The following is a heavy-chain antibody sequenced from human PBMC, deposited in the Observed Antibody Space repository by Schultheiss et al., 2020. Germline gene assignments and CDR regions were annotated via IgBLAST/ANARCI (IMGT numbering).Heavy chain of an antibody. CDR2: IYYSGST. Sequence: WGSLRLTCTVSGGSISSGSYYWSWIRQPPGKGLEWIGYIYYSGSTNYNPSLKSRVTISVDTSKNQFSLKLSSVTAADTAVYYCARDGGGLGPTFDYWGQGTLVTVSS. V-gene: IGHV4-61*01. D-gene: IGHD2-15*01. CDR1: GGSISSGSYY. J-gene: IGHJ4*02. CDR3: ARDGGGLGPTFDY.